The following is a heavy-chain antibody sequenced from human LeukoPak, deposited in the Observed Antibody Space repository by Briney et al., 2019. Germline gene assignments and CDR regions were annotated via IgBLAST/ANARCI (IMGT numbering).Heavy chain of an antibody. V-gene: IGHV4-59*01. D-gene: IGHD3-22*01. CDR3: ASFRGEVEITMIVVAVDH. CDR1: GASISGYY. CDR2: MYYSGGT. J-gene: IGHJ4*02. Sequence: SETLSLTCRVSGASISGYYWSWIRQPPGKGLEWIGHMYYSGGTTYNPSLKSRVSISLDTSKKHFSLKLSSVTAADTAVYYCASFRGEVEITMIVVAVDHWGQGTLVTVSS.